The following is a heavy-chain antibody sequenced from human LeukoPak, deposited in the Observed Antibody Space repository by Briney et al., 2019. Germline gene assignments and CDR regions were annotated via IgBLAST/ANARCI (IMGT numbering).Heavy chain of an antibody. Sequence: QTGGSLRLSCAASGFTFSSYAMSWVRQAPGKGLEWVSAISGSGGSTYYADSVKGRFTISRDNSKNTLHLQMNSLRAEDTAVYYCAKERYCSGGSCYNGAFDIWGQGTMVTVSS. J-gene: IGHJ3*02. CDR2: ISGSGGST. CDR1: GFTFSSYA. D-gene: IGHD2-15*01. CDR3: AKERYCSGGSCYNGAFDI. V-gene: IGHV3-23*01.